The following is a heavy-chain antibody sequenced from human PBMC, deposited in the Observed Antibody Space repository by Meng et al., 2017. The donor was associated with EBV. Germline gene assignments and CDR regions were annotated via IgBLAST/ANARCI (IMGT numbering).Heavy chain of an antibody. V-gene: IGHV1-2*06. CDR1: GYTFTGYY. Sequence: QEHLVQSRAEVKKPGASVKGSCKASGYTFTGYYMHWVRQAPGQGLEWMGRINPNSGGTNYAQKFQGRVTMTRDTSISTAYMELSRLRSDDTAVYYCARVGIAVAGTGDYWGQGTLVTVSS. J-gene: IGHJ4*02. CDR3: ARVGIAVAGTGDY. D-gene: IGHD6-19*01. CDR2: INPNSGGT.